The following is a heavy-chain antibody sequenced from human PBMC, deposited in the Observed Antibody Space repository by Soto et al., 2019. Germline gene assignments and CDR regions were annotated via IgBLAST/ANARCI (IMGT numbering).Heavy chain of an antibody. Sequence: EVQLLESGGGLVQPGGSQTLSCAASGFTFSSYAMSWVRQAPGKGLEWVSAISGGGNDRFYADSVKGRFTISRDNSRNTLYLHMNSLRAEDTAVHYCAKTPGVILVVTSFDHWGQGTLVTVSS. CDR2: ISGGGNDR. J-gene: IGHJ4*02. CDR3: AKTPGVILVVTSFDH. V-gene: IGHV3-23*01. D-gene: IGHD3-22*01. CDR1: GFTFSSYA.